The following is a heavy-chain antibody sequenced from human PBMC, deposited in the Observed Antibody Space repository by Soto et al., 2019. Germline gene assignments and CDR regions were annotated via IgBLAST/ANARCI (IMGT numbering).Heavy chain of an antibody. Sequence: GGSLRLSCAASGFTFSSYGMHWVRQAPGKGLEWVAIISYDEINKYYADSVKGRFTISRDNSKNTLCLQMSSLRAEDTAVYYCAKSVYNWDDGFFDYWGQGALVTVSS. J-gene: IGHJ4*01. CDR2: ISYDEINK. D-gene: IGHD1-1*01. CDR3: AKSVYNWDDGFFDY. V-gene: IGHV3-30*18. CDR1: GFTFSSYG.